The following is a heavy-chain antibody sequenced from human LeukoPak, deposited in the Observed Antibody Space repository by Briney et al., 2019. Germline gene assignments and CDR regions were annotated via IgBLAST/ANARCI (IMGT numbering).Heavy chain of an antibody. V-gene: IGHV4-59*01. CDR3: ARSPRPITMVRGNWFDP. CDR1: GGSISSYY. Sequence: SETLSLTCTVSGGSISSYYWSWIRQPPGKGLEWIGYIYYSGSTNYNPSLKSRVTISVDTSKNQFSLKLSSVTAADTAVYYCARSPRPITMVRGNWFDPWGQGTLVTVSS. D-gene: IGHD3-10*01. CDR2: IYYSGST. J-gene: IGHJ5*02.